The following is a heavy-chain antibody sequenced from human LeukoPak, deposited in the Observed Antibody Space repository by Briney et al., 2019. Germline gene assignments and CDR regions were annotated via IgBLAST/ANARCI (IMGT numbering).Heavy chain of an antibody. CDR3: ARDRAAADLDY. V-gene: IGHV3-33*08. CDR1: GFTFSSYG. CDR2: IRYDGSNK. J-gene: IGHJ4*02. Sequence: GRCLRLSCAASGFTFSSYGMHWVRQAPGKGLEWVAVIRYDGSNKFYADSVKGRFTISRDNSKNTLYLQMNSLRAEDTAVYYCARDRAAADLDYWGQGTLVTVSP. D-gene: IGHD6-13*01.